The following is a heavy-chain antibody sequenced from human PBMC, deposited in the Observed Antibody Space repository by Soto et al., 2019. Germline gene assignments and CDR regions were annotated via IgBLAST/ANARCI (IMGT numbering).Heavy chain of an antibody. V-gene: IGHV4-59*01. D-gene: IGHD6-6*01. CDR2: IYDSGST. Sequence: PSETLSLTCTVSGDSINNYYWTWIRQPPGKGLEWIGYIYDSGSTSYNPSLKSRLTISVDTSKNQFSLKLKSVTAADTAVYYCARDHSSRSDSYRLDPWGQGTLVTVSS. CDR3: ARDHSSRSDSYRLDP. J-gene: IGHJ5*02. CDR1: GDSINNYY.